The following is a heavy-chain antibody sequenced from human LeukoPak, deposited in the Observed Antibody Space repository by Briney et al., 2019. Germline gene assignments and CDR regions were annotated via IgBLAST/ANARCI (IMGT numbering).Heavy chain of an antibody. V-gene: IGHV4-59*01. Sequence: PSETLSLTCTVSGGSISSYYYNWIRQPPGKGLEWIGSIHYSGNTNYNPSLKSRVSISLDTSKNQFSLKLSSVTAADTAMYYCASGGYSYGFDYWGQGTLVTVSS. CDR3: ASGGYSYGFDY. J-gene: IGHJ4*02. CDR1: GGSISSYY. D-gene: IGHD5-18*01. CDR2: IHYSGNT.